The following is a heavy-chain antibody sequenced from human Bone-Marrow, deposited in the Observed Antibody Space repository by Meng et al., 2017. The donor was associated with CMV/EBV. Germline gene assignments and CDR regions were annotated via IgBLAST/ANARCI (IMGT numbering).Heavy chain of an antibody. D-gene: IGHD3-22*01. Sequence: GESLKISCAASGFTFSSYGMSWVRQAPGKGLEWVANIKQDGSEKYYVDSVKGRFTISRDNAKNSLYLQMNSLRAEDTAVYYCARDLLYYYDSSGYYLRWFDPWGQGTLVTVYS. CDR1: GFTFSSYG. V-gene: IGHV3-7*01. J-gene: IGHJ5*02. CDR3: ARDLLYYYDSSGYYLRWFDP. CDR2: IKQDGSEK.